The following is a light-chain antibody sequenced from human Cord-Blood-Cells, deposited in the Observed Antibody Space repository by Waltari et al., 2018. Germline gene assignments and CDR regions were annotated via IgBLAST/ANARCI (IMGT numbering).Light chain of an antibody. V-gene: IGLV2-14*01. CDR1: SSDVGGYTY. J-gene: IGLJ3*02. CDR2: DVS. Sequence: QSALTPPAPVSGSPGQSITISCTGTSSDVGGYTYVSWYQQHLGKAPKLMIYDVSKRPSGVSNRFSGSKSGNTASLTISGLQAEDEADYYCSSYTSSSTVFGGGTKLTVL. CDR3: SSYTSSSTV.